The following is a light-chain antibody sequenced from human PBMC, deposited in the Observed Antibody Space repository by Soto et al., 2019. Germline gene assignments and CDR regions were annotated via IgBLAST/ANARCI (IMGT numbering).Light chain of an antibody. CDR1: TGHSSYA. CDR3: QTWVSGIRV. J-gene: IGLJ3*02. V-gene: IGLV4-69*01. CDR2: LNSDGKY. Sequence: QPVLTQSPSASASLGASVKLTCTLTTGHSSYAIAWHQQQPEKGPRYLMKLNSDGKYIKGDGIPDRFSGSSSGTERYLTISSLQSEDEADYYCQTWVSGIRVFGGGTKLTVL.